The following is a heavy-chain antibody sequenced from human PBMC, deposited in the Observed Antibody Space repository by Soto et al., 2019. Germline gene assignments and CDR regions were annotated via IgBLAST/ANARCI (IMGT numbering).Heavy chain of an antibody. J-gene: IGHJ6*03. CDR1: GGSFSGYY. Sequence: SETLSLTCAVYGGSFSGYYWSWIRQPPGKGLEWIGEINHSGSTNYNPSLKSRVTISVDTSKNQFSLKLSSVTAADTAVYYCARRATVTTGGGFYYYYYYMDVWGKGTTVTVSS. D-gene: IGHD4-4*01. CDR3: ARRATVTTGGGFYYYYYYMDV. CDR2: INHSGST. V-gene: IGHV4-34*01.